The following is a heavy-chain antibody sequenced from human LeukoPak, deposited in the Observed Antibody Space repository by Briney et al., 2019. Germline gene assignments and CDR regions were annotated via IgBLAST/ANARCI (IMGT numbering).Heavy chain of an antibody. CDR1: GYSIRNGCR. V-gene: IGHV4-38-2*01. CDR2: INDSTST. CDR3: ARAEINDYSRY. J-gene: IGHJ4*02. D-gene: IGHD4-11*01. Sequence: SETLSLTCSVSGYSIRNGCRWGWIRQPPGKGLEWMGSINDSTSTYDNPSRKSPVTISIDTYKNQIFLNVKYVTGADTAHYYCARAEINDYSRYWGQGILVIVSS.